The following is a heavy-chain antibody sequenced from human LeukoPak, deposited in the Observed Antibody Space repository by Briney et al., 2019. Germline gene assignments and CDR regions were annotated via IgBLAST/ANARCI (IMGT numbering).Heavy chain of an antibody. CDR3: AKDLRTDVLRFLEWYFDY. J-gene: IGHJ4*02. CDR1: GFTFSSYA. CDR2: ISYDGTNK. Sequence: GGSLRLSCAASGFTFSSYAMHWVRQAPGKGLEWVAVISYDGTNKYYADSVKGRFTISRDNSKNTLYLQMNSLGAEDTAVYYCAKDLRTDVLRFLEWYFDYWGQGTLVTVSS. V-gene: IGHV3-30-3*01. D-gene: IGHD3-3*01.